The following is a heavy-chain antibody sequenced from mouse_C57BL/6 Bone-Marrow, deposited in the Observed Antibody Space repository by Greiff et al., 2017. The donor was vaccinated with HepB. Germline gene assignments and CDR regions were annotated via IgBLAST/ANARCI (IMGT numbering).Heavy chain of an antibody. V-gene: IGHV1-72*01. CDR1: GYTFTSYW. D-gene: IGHD1-1*01. J-gene: IGHJ4*01. Sequence: QVQLQQPGAELVKPGASVKLSCKASGYTFTSYWMHWVKQRPGRGLEWIGRIDPNSGGTKYNEKFKSKATLTVDKPSSSAYMQLSSLTSEDSAVYYCARSYYYGSSYVKYYYAMDYWGQGTSVTVSS. CDR3: ARSYYYGSSYVKYYYAMDY. CDR2: IDPNSGGT.